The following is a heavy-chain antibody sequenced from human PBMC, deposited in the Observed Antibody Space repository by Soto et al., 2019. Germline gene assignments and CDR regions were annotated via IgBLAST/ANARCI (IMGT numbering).Heavy chain of an antibody. CDR1: GGTFSSYT. D-gene: IGHD3-22*01. J-gene: IGHJ6*02. CDR2: IIPILGIA. Sequence: QVQLVQSGAEVKKPGPSVKVSCKASGGTFSSYTISWVRQAPGQGLEWMGRIIPILGIANYAQKFQGRVTITADKSTSTAYMELSSLRSEDTAVYYCASSYYDSSASGGMDVWGQGTTVTVSS. V-gene: IGHV1-69*02. CDR3: ASSYYDSSASGGMDV.